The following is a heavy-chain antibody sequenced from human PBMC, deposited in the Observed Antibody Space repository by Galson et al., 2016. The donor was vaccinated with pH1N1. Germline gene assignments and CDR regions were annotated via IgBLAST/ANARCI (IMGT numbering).Heavy chain of an antibody. J-gene: IGHJ4*02. D-gene: IGHD5-12*01. CDR2: IIDTGTT. Sequence: ETLSLTCTVSAYSVSASYAWGWIRQPPGKGLEWIGNIIDTGTTFYIPSLKSRDTISLDTSKSQFSLRLKSVTAADTAVYYCARLSIRHTPRDYWGQGILVTVSS. V-gene: IGHV4-38-2*02. CDR1: AYSVSASYA. CDR3: ARLSIRHTPRDY.